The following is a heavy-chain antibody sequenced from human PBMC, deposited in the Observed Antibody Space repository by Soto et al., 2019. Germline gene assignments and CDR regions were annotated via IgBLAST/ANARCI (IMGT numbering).Heavy chain of an antibody. J-gene: IGHJ3*02. Sequence: ASVKVSCKASGGTFSSYAISWVRQAPGQGLEWMGGIIPIFGTANYAQKFQGRVTITADESTSTAYMELSSLRSEDTAVYYCARSLQLYVDRPDAFDIWGQGTMVTVS. CDR1: GGTFSSYA. CDR3: ARSLQLYVDRPDAFDI. D-gene: IGHD5-12*01. V-gene: IGHV1-69*13. CDR2: IIPIFGTA.